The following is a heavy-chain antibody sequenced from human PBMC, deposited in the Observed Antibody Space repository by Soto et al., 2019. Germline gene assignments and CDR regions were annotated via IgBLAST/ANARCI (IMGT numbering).Heavy chain of an antibody. CDR3: AIDLGYYDSRGYFDY. CDR1: GFTFRNSA. J-gene: IGHJ4*02. CDR2: IGADGVTT. Sequence: QPWGSLRLSCAASGFTFRNSAMNWFRQAPGKGLEWVSAIGADGVTTYYVDSVKGRFTVSRDSSKNTLYLQMNSLRAEDTAVYYCAIDLGYYDSRGYFDYWGKGPLVTVAS. V-gene: IGHV3-23*01. D-gene: IGHD3-22*01.